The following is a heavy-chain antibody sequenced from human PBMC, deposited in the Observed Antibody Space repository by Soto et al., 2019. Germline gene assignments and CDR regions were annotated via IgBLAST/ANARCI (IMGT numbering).Heavy chain of an antibody. D-gene: IGHD5-12*01. CDR2: INHSGST. J-gene: IGHJ5*02. CDR3: AGPLTKGYGDP. Sequence: QVQLQQWGAGLLKPSETLSLTCAVYGGSFSGYYWSWIRQPPGKGLEWIGEINHSGSTNYNPSLKSRVTISVDTSKNQFSLKLSSVTAADTAVYYCAGPLTKGYGDPWGQGTLVTVSS. CDR1: GGSFSGYY. V-gene: IGHV4-34*01.